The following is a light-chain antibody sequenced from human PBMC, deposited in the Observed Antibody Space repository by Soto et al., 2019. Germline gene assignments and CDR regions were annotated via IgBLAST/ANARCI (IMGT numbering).Light chain of an antibody. Sequence: EIVMTQSPATLSVSPGERATLSCRASQSVSSNYLAWYQQKPGQAPRLLIYGASSRATGIPDRFRGSGSGTDFTLTITRLEPEDFAVYYCQQYGSSPRTFGQGTKVDIK. CDR1: QSVSSNY. V-gene: IGKV3-20*01. CDR3: QQYGSSPRT. J-gene: IGKJ1*01. CDR2: GAS.